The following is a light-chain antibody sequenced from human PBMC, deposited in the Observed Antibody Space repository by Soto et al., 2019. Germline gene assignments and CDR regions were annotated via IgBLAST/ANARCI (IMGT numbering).Light chain of an antibody. V-gene: IGKV1-5*03. CDR2: KAS. CDR1: QTISSW. Sequence: DIQMTQSPSTLSGSVEDRVTIYCRASQTISSWLAWYQQKPGKAPKLLIYKASTLKSGVPSRFSGSGSGTEFTLTISSLQPDDFATYYCQHYNSYSEAFGQGTKVDI. J-gene: IGKJ1*01. CDR3: QHYNSYSEA.